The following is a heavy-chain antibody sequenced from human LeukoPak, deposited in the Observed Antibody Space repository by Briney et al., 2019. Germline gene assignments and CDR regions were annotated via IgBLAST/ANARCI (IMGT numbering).Heavy chain of an antibody. CDR3: ARSPDILTGENFDY. D-gene: IGHD3-9*01. CDR2: INLNSGDT. Sequence: ASVKVSCKASGYTFTGYYMHWVRQAPGQGLEWMGWINLNSGDTNYAQKFQGRVTMTRDTSISTAYMELSRLRSGDTAVYYCARSPDILTGENFDYWGQGTLVTVSS. V-gene: IGHV1-2*02. CDR1: GYTFTGYY. J-gene: IGHJ4*02.